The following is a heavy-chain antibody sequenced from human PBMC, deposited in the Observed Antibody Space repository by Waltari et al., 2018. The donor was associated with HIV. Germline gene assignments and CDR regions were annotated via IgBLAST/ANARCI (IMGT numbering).Heavy chain of an antibody. CDR2: ISGLSEERR. CDR1: GYTSRASG. CDR3: ARGSLLRNWLDP. Sequence: QIHLVQSGAEVKKPGASVQASCKASGYTSRASGSSWVRQAPGQGLEWMGWISGLSEERRNYAQKFQGRVTLSTDTSTTTAYMELRSLRSDDTAIYYCARGSLLRNWLDPWGQGTLVTVSS. J-gene: IGHJ5*02. D-gene: IGHD3-22*01. V-gene: IGHV1-18*01.